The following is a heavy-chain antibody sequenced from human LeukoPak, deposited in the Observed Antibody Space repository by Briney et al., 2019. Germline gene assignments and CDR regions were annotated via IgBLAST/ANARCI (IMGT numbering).Heavy chain of an antibody. J-gene: IGHJ4*02. D-gene: IGHD6-25*01. CDR2: INSRNTI. Sequence: GGSLRLSCAASGFIFNSYSMNWFRQAPGKGLEWLAYINSRNTIYYADSLKGRFTISRDNAKNSLYLQMNSLRAEDTAVYYCVRGRWGSGYYFDYWGQGTLVTASS. V-gene: IGHV3-48*04. CDR3: VRGRWGSGYYFDY. CDR1: GFIFNSYS.